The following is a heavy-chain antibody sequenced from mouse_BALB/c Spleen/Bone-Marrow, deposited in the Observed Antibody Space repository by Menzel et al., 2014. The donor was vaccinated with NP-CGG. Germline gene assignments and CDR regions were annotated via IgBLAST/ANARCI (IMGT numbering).Heavy chain of an antibody. Sequence: EVKLQESGPELVKPGASVKVSCKASGYAFASYNMHWVKQSHGKSLEWIGYIDPYNGGPRYNQKFKDKATLTVDTSSSPAYMHLNRLTSEDSAVYYCARGRSYYFDYWGQGTILTVSS. CDR2: IDPYNGGP. CDR1: GYAFASYN. D-gene: IGHD1-1*01. CDR3: ARGRSYYFDY. J-gene: IGHJ2*01. V-gene: IGHV1S135*01.